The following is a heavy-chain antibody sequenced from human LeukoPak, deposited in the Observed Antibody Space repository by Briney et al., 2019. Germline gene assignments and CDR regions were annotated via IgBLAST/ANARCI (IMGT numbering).Heavy chain of an antibody. V-gene: IGHV1-8*03. CDR2: MNPNSGNT. J-gene: IGHJ4*02. Sequence: ASVKVSCKASGYTFTSYDINWVRQATGQGLEWMGWMNPNSGNTGYAQKFQGRVTITRNTSISTAYMELSSLRSEDTAVYYCARKKGSSSWYEGDYFDYWGQGTLVTVSS. CDR1: GYTFTSYD. D-gene: IGHD6-13*01. CDR3: ARKKGSSSWYEGDYFDY.